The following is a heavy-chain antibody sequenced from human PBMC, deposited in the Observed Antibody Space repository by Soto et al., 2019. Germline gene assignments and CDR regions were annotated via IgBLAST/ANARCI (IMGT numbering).Heavy chain of an antibody. V-gene: IGHV1-18*01. Sequence: ASVKVSCKASGYTFTSYGISWVRQAPGQGLEWMGWISAYNGNTNYAQKLQGRVTMTTDTSTSTAYMELRSLRSDDTAVYYCARDRYYYGSGSYYYYGMDVWGQGTTVTVS. CDR2: ISAYNGNT. D-gene: IGHD3-10*01. J-gene: IGHJ6*02. CDR1: GYTFTSYG. CDR3: ARDRYYYGSGSYYYYGMDV.